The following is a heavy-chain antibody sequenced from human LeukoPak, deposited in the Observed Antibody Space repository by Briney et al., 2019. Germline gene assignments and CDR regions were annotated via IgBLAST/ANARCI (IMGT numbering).Heavy chain of an antibody. CDR1: GFTFSSYW. D-gene: IGHD5-24*01. Sequence: GGSLRLSCAASGFTFSSYWMHWVRQAPGKGPVWVSRINSDGSSTNYADSVKGRFTVSRDNTKNKVYLQMNSLRAEDTAVYYCARGDGYNLLDYWGQGTLVTVSS. CDR2: INSDGSST. CDR3: ARGDGYNLLDY. J-gene: IGHJ4*02. V-gene: IGHV3-74*01.